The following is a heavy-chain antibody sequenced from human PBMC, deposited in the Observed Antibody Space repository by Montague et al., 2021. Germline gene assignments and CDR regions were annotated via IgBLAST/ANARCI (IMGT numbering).Heavy chain of an antibody. CDR3: TRGEVALTGIDY. CDR2: ISHTGST. CDR1: GGSLTGYI. V-gene: IGHV4-34*01. D-gene: IGHD6-19*01. J-gene: IGHJ4*02. Sequence: SETLSLTCAVYGGSLTGYIWNWIRQPPGRDLEWIGQISHTGSTSYNPSLKSRVTMSVDTPENHVSLRLSSVTAADTAVYYCTRGEVALTGIDYWGQGALVTVSS.